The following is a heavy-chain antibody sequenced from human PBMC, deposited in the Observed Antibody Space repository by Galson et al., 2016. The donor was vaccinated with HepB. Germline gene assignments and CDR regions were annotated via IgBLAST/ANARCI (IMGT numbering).Heavy chain of an antibody. J-gene: IGHJ4*02. Sequence: SLRLSCAASGYTFSTFAMSWVRQTPGKGLEWVSAISGGGGSTYYAGSVKGRFTISRDNSKNTLFVQMNSLRAEDTAIYYCAKDRDSGGYYSTFDYWGQGTLVTVSS. CDR2: ISGGGGST. CDR1: GYTFSTFA. CDR3: AKDRDSGGYYSTFDY. D-gene: IGHD3-22*01. V-gene: IGHV3-23*01.